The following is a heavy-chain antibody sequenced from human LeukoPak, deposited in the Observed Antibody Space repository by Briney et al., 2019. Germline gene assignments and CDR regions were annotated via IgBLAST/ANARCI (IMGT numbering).Heavy chain of an antibody. D-gene: IGHD2-2*01. J-gene: IGHJ5*02. V-gene: IGHV1-2*02. CDR3: ARDIGVVPAAISWFDP. CDR2: INPNSGGT. CDR1: GYTFTGYY. Sequence: GASVKVSCKASGYTFTGYYMHWVRQAPGQGLEWMGWINPNSGGTNYAQKFQGRVTMARDTSISTAYMELSRLRSDDTAVYYCARDIGVVPAAISWFDPWGQGTLVTVSS.